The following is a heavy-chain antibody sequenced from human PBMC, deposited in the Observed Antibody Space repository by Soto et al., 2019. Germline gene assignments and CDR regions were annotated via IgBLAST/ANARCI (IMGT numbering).Heavy chain of an antibody. CDR2: IYPGDSDT. J-gene: IGHJ6*02. V-gene: IGHV5-51*01. CDR1: GYRFSSQW. Sequence: GESLKISCQGSGYRFSSQWIAWVRQMPGKGLEWMGIIYPGDSDTRYSPSFQGQVTISADKSISTAFLQWSSLKASDTAIYYCARGLERDAVRGFKYYFYYYGMDVWGQGTTVTVSS. CDR3: ARGLERDAVRGFKYYFYYYGMDV. D-gene: IGHD3-10*01.